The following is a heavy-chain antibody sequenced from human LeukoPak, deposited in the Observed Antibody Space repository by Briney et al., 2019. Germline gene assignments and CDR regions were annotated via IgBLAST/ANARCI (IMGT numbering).Heavy chain of an antibody. D-gene: IGHD3-3*01. Sequence: PSQTLSLTCNVSGDSITSGRHYWSWIRQVPGEGLEWIGYIYYSGDTFYNPSLKSRLTITVDTSNNQFSLNLKSVTAADTAIYYCARAIFGVVMMGTLDYLYFMDVWGKGAAVAVSS. CDR2: IYYSGDT. CDR1: GDSITSGRHY. V-gene: IGHV4-31*03. CDR3: ARAIFGVVMMGTLDYLYFMDV. J-gene: IGHJ6*03.